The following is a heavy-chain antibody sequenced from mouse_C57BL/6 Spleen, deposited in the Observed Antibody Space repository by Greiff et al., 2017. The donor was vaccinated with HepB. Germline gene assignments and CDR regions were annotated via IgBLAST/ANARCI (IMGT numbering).Heavy chain of an antibody. CDR1: GYTFTDYN. CDR3: ARDGKGYYAMDY. V-gene: IGHV1-18*01. D-gene: IGHD2-1*01. CDR2: INPNNGGT. J-gene: IGHJ4*01. Sequence: VQLQQSGPELVKPGASVKIPCKASGYTFTDYNMDWVKQSHGKSLEWIGDINPNNGGTIYNQKFKGKATLTVDKSSSTAYMELRSLTSEDTAVYYCARDGKGYYAMDYWGQGTSVTVSS.